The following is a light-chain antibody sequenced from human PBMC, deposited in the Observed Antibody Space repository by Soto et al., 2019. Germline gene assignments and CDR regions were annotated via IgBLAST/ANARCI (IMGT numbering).Light chain of an antibody. CDR3: QQRSNWRT. CDR2: DAS. V-gene: IGKV3-11*01. Sequence: EIVLTHSPATLALSPCERATLSCSASQSVSSYLAWYQQKPGQAPRLLIYDASNRATGIPARFSGSGSGTDFTLTISSLEPEDFAVYYCQQRSNWRTFGQGTKVDIK. CDR1: QSVSSY. J-gene: IGKJ1*01.